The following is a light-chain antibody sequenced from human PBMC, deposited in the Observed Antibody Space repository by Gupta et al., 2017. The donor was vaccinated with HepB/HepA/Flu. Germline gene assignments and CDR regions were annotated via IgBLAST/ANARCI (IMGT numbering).Light chain of an antibody. Sequence: SYVLTQHPPVSVAPGKTASITCGGNNIGMTGVHWHLQRPGQAPILVIYYDNDRPSGIPERFSGSKSGNTATLTISRVEDGDEADYYCQVWDSSSDQVVFGGGTKLTVL. CDR2: YDN. CDR3: QVWDSSSDQVV. J-gene: IGLJ3*02. CDR1: NIGMTG. V-gene: IGLV3-21*04.